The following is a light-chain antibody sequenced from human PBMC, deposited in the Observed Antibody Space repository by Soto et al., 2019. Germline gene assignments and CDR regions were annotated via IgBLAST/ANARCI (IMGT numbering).Light chain of an antibody. V-gene: IGLV1-47*01. J-gene: IGLJ1*01. CDR2: TNN. Sequence: QSVLTQPPSASGTPGKRVTISCSGSSSNIGTNYVYWYQQVPGTAPKLLIYTNNQRPSGVPDRFSGSKSGTSASLAISGLRAEDEADYFCAAWDDSLSGRDVFGTGTKLTVL. CDR3: AAWDDSLSGRDV. CDR1: SSNIGTNY.